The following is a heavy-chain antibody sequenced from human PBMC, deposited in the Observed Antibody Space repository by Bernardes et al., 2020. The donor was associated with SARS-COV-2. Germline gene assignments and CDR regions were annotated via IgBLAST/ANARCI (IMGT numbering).Heavy chain of an antibody. CDR3: ARVPINMVRGIELNY. Sequence: GVSVRLSCVSSGFTFNSYAMYWVRQAPGKGLEYVSAISYNGGSAYYADSVKGRFTISRDNSQNTLFLQMRSLRVEDMAVYYWARVPINMVRGIELNYWGQGTLVTGSP. V-gene: IGHV3-64*02. CDR2: ISYNGGSA. J-gene: IGHJ4*02. CDR1: GFTFNSYA. D-gene: IGHD3-10*01.